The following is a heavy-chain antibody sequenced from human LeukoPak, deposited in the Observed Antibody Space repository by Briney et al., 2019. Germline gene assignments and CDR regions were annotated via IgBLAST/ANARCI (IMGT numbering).Heavy chain of an antibody. J-gene: IGHJ4*02. CDR2: IYYSGST. CDR3: AKVGGFGSGTSFDY. Sequence: SETLSLTCTVSGGSISRYYWSWIRQPPGKELEWVGYIYYSGSTKYNPSLKSRVTISIDTSKNQFSLMLSSVTAADTAVYYCAKVGGFGSGTSFDYWGQGTLVTVSS. CDR1: GGSISRYY. D-gene: IGHD3-10*01. V-gene: IGHV4-59*01.